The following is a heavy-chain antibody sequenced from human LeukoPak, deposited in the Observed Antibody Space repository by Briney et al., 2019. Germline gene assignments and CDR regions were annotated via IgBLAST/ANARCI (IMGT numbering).Heavy chain of an antibody. J-gene: IGHJ6*03. D-gene: IGHD3-3*01. V-gene: IGHV3-23*01. CDR1: GFTFSLYS. Sequence: PGGSLRLSCAASGFTFSLYSMNWVRQAPGKGLEWVSAISGSGGSTYYADSVKGRFTISRDNSKNTLYLQMGSLRAEDMAVYYCARDSTIFGVVISYMDVWGKGTTVTVSS. CDR2: ISGSGGST. CDR3: ARDSTIFGVVISYMDV.